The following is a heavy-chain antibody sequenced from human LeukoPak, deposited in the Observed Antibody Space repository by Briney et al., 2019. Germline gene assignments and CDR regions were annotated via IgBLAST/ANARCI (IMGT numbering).Heavy chain of an antibody. CDR3: ASRLTVAVDY. Sequence: PGTPSLTCTVSGGSICSTSYYSGWIRQPPGKGLEWIRIIYYSGGTYYNPSLKRLSTLSVDTSKNQFYLNLSSVTAADTAIYYCASRLTVAVDYWGQGILVTVSS. D-gene: IGHD4-11*01. V-gene: IGHV4-39*01. J-gene: IGHJ4*02. CDR1: GGSICSTSYY. CDR2: IYYSGGT.